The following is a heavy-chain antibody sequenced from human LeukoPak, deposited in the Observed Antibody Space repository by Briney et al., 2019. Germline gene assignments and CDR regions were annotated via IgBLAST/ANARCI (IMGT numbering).Heavy chain of an antibody. J-gene: IGHJ4*02. D-gene: IGHD2-2*01. Sequence: SETLSLTCTVSGGSISSSSYYWDWIRPPPGKGLEWIGAIYYSGNTNYNPSLKSRVTISVDTPKNQFSLKLSSVTAADTAVYYCARHRIPAALASAFDYWGQGTLVTVSS. CDR3: ARHRIPAALASAFDY. CDR2: IYYSGNT. V-gene: IGHV4-39*01. CDR1: GGSISSSSYY.